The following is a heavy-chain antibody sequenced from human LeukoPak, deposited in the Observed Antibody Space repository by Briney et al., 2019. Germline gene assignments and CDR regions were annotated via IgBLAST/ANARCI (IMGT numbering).Heavy chain of an antibody. V-gene: IGHV4-30-2*01. D-gene: IGHD6-19*01. CDR1: GDSFSSGSYY. CDR2: IYHTGST. CDR3: ASDIAVAALGDAFDI. Sequence: SQTLSLTCIVSGDSFSSGSYYWSWIRQPPGKGLEWIGYIYHTGSTYYNPSLKSRVTISVDRSKDRFSLTLNSVTPADTAVYYCASDIAVAALGDAFDIWGQGTMVTVSS. J-gene: IGHJ3*02.